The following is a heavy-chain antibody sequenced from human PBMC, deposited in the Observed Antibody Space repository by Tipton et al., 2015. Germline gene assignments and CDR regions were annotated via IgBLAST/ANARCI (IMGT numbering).Heavy chain of an antibody. CDR2: IDWNGGRT. CDR1: GFTFDDYG. Sequence: LSLTCAASGFTFDDYGMTWVRQVPGKGLEWVAGIDWNGGRTGYADSVKGRFIISRDNAKNSLFLQMNSLRAEDTALYFCARVRFLGWFSSGADAFDIWGQGTMVTVSS. J-gene: IGHJ3*02. D-gene: IGHD3-3*01. CDR3: ARVRFLGWFSSGADAFDI. V-gene: IGHV3-20*04.